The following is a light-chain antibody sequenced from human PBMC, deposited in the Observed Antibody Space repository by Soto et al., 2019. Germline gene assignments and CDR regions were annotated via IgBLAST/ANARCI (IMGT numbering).Light chain of an antibody. J-gene: IGKJ4*01. Sequence: DIQMTQSPSSLSASVGDRVTITCRASQSISSYLNWYQQKPGKAPKLLIYAASSLQSGVPSRFSGSGSGTDVTLTISSLQPEDFATYYCQQSYSTPLTFGGGTNVDIK. CDR2: AAS. CDR1: QSISSY. CDR3: QQSYSTPLT. V-gene: IGKV1-39*01.